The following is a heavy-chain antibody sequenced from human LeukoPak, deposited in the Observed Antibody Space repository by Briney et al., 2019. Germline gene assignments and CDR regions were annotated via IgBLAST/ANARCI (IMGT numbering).Heavy chain of an antibody. D-gene: IGHD3-10*01. CDR1: GYTFTSYY. V-gene: IGHV1-46*01. Sequence: GASVKVSCKASGYTFTSYYMHWVRQAPGQGLEWMGIINPSGGSTSYAQKFQGRVTMTRDTSTSTVYMELSSLRSEDTAVYYCARDLRKMGGSELWFGELLDWGQGTLVTVSS. CDR3: ARDLRKMGGSELWFGELLD. J-gene: IGHJ4*02. CDR2: INPSGGST.